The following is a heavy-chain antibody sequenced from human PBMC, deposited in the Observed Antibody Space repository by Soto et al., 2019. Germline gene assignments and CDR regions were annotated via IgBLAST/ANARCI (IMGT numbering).Heavy chain of an antibody. CDR2: IYYSGST. CDR3: ATTPRRAYCTNGVCYKGWRYFDY. J-gene: IGHJ4*02. Sequence: QVQLQESGPGLVKPSQTLSLTCTVSGGSISSGGYYWSWIRQHPGKGLEWIGYIYYSGSTYYNPSIKSRVTISVDTSKNQFSLKLSSVTAADTAVYYCATTPRRAYCTNGVCYKGWRYFDYWGQGTLVTVSS. D-gene: IGHD2-8*01. CDR1: GGSISSGGYY. V-gene: IGHV4-31*03.